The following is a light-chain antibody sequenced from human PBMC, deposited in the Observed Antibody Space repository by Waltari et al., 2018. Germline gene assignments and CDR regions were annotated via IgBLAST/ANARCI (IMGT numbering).Light chain of an antibody. CDR3: AAWDDSLSASYV. J-gene: IGLJ1*01. CDR2: RNN. Sequence: QSVLTQPPSASGTPGQRVTISCSGSSSTIGSNNVYWYQQLPGTAPKLLIYRNNHRPPGVPARCSGAKSGTSASLAISGRRSEDEADYYCAAWDDSLSASYVFGTGTKVTVL. V-gene: IGLV1-47*01. CDR1: SSTIGSNN.